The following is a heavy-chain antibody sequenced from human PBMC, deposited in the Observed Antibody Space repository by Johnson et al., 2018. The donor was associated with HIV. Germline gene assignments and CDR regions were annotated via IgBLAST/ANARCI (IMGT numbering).Heavy chain of an antibody. Sequence: QVQLVESGGGVVQPGRSLRLSCAASGFTFSSYGMHWVRQAPGKGLEWVAVIWYDGSNKYYADSVKGRFTISRDNSKNTLYLQMNSLRAEDTAVYYCAKDVAYYYGSGGRDAFDIWGQGTMVTVSS. V-gene: IGHV3-33*06. CDR3: AKDVAYYYGSGGRDAFDI. CDR2: IWYDGSNK. J-gene: IGHJ3*02. D-gene: IGHD3-10*01. CDR1: GFTFSSYG.